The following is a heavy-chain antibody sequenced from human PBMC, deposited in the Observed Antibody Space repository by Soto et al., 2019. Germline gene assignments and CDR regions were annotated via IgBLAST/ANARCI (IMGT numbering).Heavy chain of an antibody. CDR3: AGGMAKAYYYYYGMGV. CDR2: IIPIFGTA. CDR1: GGTFSSYA. J-gene: IGHJ6*04. D-gene: IGHD3-10*01. V-gene: IGHV1-69*13. Sequence: SGKVSCKASGGTFSSYAISWVRQAPGQGLEWMGGIIPIFGTANYAQKFQGRVTITGDESTCTAYMGLSSLRSEDKAVYYRAGGMAKAYYYYYGMGVGGEGTTVTVSS.